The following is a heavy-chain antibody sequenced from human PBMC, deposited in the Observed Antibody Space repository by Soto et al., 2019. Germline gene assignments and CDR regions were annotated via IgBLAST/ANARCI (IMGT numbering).Heavy chain of an antibody. J-gene: IGHJ4*02. CDR2: IHDSGST. CDR3: ARGGASSIWLNY. CDR1: GGSISSHH. V-gene: IGHV4-59*11. Sequence: QVQLQESGPGLVKPSETLSLTCTVSGGSISSHHWSWIRQPPGKGPECIGSIHDSGSTTYNPSLKRRGTISVDTSKNQFSLSMTSVTAADTAVYYCARGGASSIWLNYWGQGILVTVSS. D-gene: IGHD6-13*01.